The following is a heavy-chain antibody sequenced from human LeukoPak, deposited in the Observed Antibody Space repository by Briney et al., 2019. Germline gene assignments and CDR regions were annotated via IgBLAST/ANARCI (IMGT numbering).Heavy chain of an antibody. CDR3: ARGQGAYCSSTSCYTTAFDI. CDR2: IIPIFGTA. V-gene: IGHV1-69*13. J-gene: IGHJ3*02. D-gene: IGHD2-2*02. CDR1: GGTFSSYA. Sequence: SVKVSCKASGGTFSSYAISWVRQAPGQGLEWMGGIIPIFGTANYAQKFQGRVTITADESTSTAYMELSSLGSEDTAVYYCARGQGAYCSSTSCYTTAFDIWGQGTMVTVSS.